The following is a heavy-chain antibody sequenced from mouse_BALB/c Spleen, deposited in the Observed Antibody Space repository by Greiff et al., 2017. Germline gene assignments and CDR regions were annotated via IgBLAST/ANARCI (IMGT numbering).Heavy chain of an antibody. J-gene: IGHJ2*01. Sequence: EVNVVESGGGLVQPGGSRKLSCAASGFTFSSFGMHWVRQAPEKGLEWVAYISSGSSTIYYADTVKGRFTISRDNPKNTLFLQMTSLRSEDTAMYYCARELRRYFDDWGQGTTLTVSS. V-gene: IGHV5-17*02. CDR1: GFTFSSFG. CDR2: ISSGSSTI. CDR3: ARELRRYFDD. D-gene: IGHD1-1*01.